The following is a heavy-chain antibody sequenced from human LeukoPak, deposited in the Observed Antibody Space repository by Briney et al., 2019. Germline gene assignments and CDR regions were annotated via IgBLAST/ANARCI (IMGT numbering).Heavy chain of an antibody. V-gene: IGHV4-39*07. D-gene: IGHD5-18*01. CDR2: IYYSGST. J-gene: IGHJ4*02. CDR3: ARDGGYSYGGS. Sequence: SETLSLTCTVSGGSISSSSYYWGWIRQPPGKGLEWIGSIYYSGSTYYNPSLKSRVTISVDTSKNQFSLKLSSVTAADTAVYYCARDGGYSYGGSWGQGTLVTVSS. CDR1: GGSISSSSYY.